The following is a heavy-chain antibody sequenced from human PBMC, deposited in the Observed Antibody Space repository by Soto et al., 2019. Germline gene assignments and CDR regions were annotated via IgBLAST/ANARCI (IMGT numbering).Heavy chain of an antibody. CDR2: IYYSGST. J-gene: IGHJ4*02. CDR3: ARFPRATYYYDSSGYFHHFDY. D-gene: IGHD3-22*01. CDR1: GGSISSGGYY. Sequence: SETLSLTCTVSGGSISSGGYYWGWIRQHPGKGLEWIGYIYYSGSTYYNPSLKSRVTISVDTSKNQFSLKLSSVTAADTAVYYCARFPRATYYYDSSGYFHHFDYWGQGTLVTVSS. V-gene: IGHV4-31*03.